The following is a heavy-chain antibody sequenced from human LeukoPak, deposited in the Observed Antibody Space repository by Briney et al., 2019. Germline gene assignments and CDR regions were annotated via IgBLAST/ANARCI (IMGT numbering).Heavy chain of an antibody. Sequence: PGGSLRFSCAVSGFTFSSYSMNWVRQAPGKGLEWVSYISSSSSTIYYADSVKGRFTISRDNSKNTLYLQMNSLRAEDTAVYYCAKDFNQYSSGGRWDYWGQGTLVTVSS. CDR3: AKDFNQYSSGGRWDY. V-gene: IGHV3-48*01. D-gene: IGHD6-19*01. CDR2: ISSSSSTI. CDR1: GFTFSSYS. J-gene: IGHJ4*02.